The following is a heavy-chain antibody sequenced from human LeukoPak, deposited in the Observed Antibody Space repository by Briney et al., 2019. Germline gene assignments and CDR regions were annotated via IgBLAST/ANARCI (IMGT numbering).Heavy chain of an antibody. CDR2: LYHSGST. Sequence: SETLSLTCTVSGGSISTSSYYLGWIRQPTGKGPEWIGTLYHSGSTHYNPSLESRITISVDTSKNQFSLKLYSVAAADTAAYYCARQGDSTKGYYLDWFDPWGQGTLVIVSS. J-gene: IGHJ5*02. D-gene: IGHD3-3*01. CDR1: GGSISTSSYY. CDR3: ARQGDSTKGYYLDWFDP. V-gene: IGHV4-39*01.